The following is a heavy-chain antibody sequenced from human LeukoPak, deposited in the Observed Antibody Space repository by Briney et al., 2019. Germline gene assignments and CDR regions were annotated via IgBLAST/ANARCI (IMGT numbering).Heavy chain of an antibody. D-gene: IGHD3-9*01. Sequence: EASVKVSCKASGYTFTSYGISWARQAPGQGLEWMGWISAYNGNTNYAQKLQGRVTMTTDTSTSTAYMELRSLRSDDTAVYYCVRDQYLNVMTGFDDWGQGTLVTVSS. CDR2: ISAYNGNT. CDR3: VRDQYLNVMTGFDD. V-gene: IGHV1-18*01. J-gene: IGHJ4*02. CDR1: GYTFTSYG.